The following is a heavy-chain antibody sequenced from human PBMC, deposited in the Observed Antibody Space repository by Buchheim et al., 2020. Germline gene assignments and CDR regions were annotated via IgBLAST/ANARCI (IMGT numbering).Heavy chain of an antibody. CDR2: IWYDGTNK. CDR1: GFTFSTYG. J-gene: IGHJ6*02. V-gene: IGHV3-33*01. CDR3: ARDRDAYDGYFYYSLDV. Sequence: QVQVVESGGGVVQPGRFLRLSCAASGFTFSTYGMHWVRQAPGQGLEWVAAIWYDGTNKYYADSVQGRFTISRDNSKNRLYLQMNSLRAEDTAVYYCARDRDAYDGYFYYSLDVWGQGTT. D-gene: IGHD5-24*01.